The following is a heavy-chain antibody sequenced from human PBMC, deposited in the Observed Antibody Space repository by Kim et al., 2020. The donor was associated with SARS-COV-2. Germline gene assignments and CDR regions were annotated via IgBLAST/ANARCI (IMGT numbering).Heavy chain of an antibody. Sequence: GGSLRLSCAASGFTFSSYAMHWVRQAPGKGLEWVAVISYDGSNKYYADSVKGRFTISRDNSKNTLYLQINSLRPEDTAVYYCARPPFYCSGGSCLTHYFDYWGQGTLVTVSS. CDR2: ISYDGSNK. D-gene: IGHD2-15*01. CDR1: GFTFSSYA. J-gene: IGHJ4*02. V-gene: IGHV3-30-3*01. CDR3: ARPPFYCSGGSCLTHYFDY.